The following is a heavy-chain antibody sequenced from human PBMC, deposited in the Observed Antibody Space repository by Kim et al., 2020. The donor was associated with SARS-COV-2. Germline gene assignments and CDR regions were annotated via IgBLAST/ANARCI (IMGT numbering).Heavy chain of an antibody. CDR1: GFTFSSYA. CDR2: ISGSGGST. Sequence: GGSLRLSCAASGFTFSSYAMSWVRQAPGKGLEWVSAISGSGGSTYYADSVKGRFTISRDNSKNTLYLQMNSLRAEDTAVYYCAKETYYDILTGLEYFQHWGQGTLVTVSS. CDR3: AKETYYDILTGLEYFQH. D-gene: IGHD3-9*01. V-gene: IGHV3-23*01. J-gene: IGHJ1*01.